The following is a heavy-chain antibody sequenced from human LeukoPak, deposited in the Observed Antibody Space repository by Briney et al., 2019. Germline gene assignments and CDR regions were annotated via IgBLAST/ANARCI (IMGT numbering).Heavy chain of an antibody. V-gene: IGHV4-4*07. CDR1: GGSISSYY. D-gene: IGHD3-3*01. J-gene: IGHJ4*02. CDR3: ARNYYDFWSGYYFDY. Sequence: SETLSLTCTVSGGSISSYYRSWIRQPAGKGLEWIGRIYTSGSTNYNPSLKSRVTMSVDTSKNQFSLKLSSVTAADTAVYYCARNYYDFWSGYYFDYWGQGTLVTVSS. CDR2: IYTSGST.